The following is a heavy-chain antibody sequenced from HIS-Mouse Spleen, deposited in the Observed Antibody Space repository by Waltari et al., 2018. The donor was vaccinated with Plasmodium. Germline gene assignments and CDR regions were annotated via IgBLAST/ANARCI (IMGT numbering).Heavy chain of an antibody. J-gene: IGHJ4*02. CDR2: INSDGSST. CDR3: ARVGDFWSGYCNDY. D-gene: IGHD3-3*01. V-gene: IGHV3-74*01. CDR1: GFTFSTYW. Sequence: EVQLVESGGGLVQPGGSLRLSCAASGFTFSTYWMHWVRQAPGKGLVWVSRINSDGSSTSYAESVKGRFTISRDNAKNTLYLQMNSLRAEDTAVYYCARVGDFWSGYCNDYWGQGTLVTVSS.